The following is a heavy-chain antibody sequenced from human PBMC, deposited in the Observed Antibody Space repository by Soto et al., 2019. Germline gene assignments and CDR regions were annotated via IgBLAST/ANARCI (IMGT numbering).Heavy chain of an antibody. V-gene: IGHV3-21*01. J-gene: IGHJ5*02. D-gene: IGHD2-2*02. CDR3: ARGRYCSSTSCYTYSWFDP. Sequence: GGSLRLSCAASGFTFSSYSMNWVRQAPGKGLEWVSSISSSSSYIYYADSVKGRFTISRDNAKNSLYLQMNSLRAEDTAVYYCARGRYCSSTSCYTYSWFDPWGQGTLVTVSS. CDR2: ISSSSSYI. CDR1: GFTFSSYS.